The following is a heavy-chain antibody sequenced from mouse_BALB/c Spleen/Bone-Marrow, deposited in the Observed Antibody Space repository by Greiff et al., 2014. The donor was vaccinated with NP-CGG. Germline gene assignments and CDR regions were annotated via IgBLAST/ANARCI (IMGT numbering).Heavy chain of an antibody. D-gene: IGHD2-3*01. J-gene: IGHJ3*01. CDR2: INPDSRTI. Sequence: EVKLMESGGGLVQPGGSLKLSCAASGFDFSGYWMTWVRQAPGKGLGWIGEINPDSRTINYKPSLKEKFIMSRDNAKNTLYLQMSKVRSEDTALYHCARNGYYGWITYWGQGTLVTVSA. CDR1: GFDFSGYW. V-gene: IGHV4-1*02. CDR3: ARNGYYGWITY.